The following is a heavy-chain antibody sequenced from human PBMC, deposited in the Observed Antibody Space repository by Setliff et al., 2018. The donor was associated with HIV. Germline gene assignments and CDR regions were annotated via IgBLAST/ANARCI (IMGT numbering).Heavy chain of an antibody. Sequence: PGGSLRLSCTASGFTFSSYAMSWVRQAPGKGLEWVSKISDGGGSTYYADSVKGRFTISRDNSKNSLFLQMNSLRAEDTAVYYCASIELAAMVPVDYWGQGTLVTVSS. D-gene: IGHD5-18*01. J-gene: IGHJ4*02. V-gene: IGHV3-23*01. CDR1: GFTFSSYA. CDR2: ISDGGGST. CDR3: ASIELAAMVPVDY.